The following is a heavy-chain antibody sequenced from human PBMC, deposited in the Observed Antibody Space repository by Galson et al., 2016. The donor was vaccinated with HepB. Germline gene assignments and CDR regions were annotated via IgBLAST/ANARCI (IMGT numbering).Heavy chain of an antibody. D-gene: IGHD3-3*01. J-gene: IGHJ6*02. CDR1: GIRFSNYA. V-gene: IGHV3-23*01. CDR2: ISGTGGST. CDR3: AKVLRFLEWLLPPHGMDV. Sequence: SLRLSCAASGIRFSNYAMSWVRQAPGKGLEGVSVISGTGGSTHYADSVKGRFTTSRDNSKDTLYLQMNSLRPDDTAVYRCAKVLRFLEWLLPPHGMDVWGQGTTVTVSS.